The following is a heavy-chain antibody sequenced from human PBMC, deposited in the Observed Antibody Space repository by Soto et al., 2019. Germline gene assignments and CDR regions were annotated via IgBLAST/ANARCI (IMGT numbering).Heavy chain of an antibody. J-gene: IGHJ4*02. CDR3: AKDTLEYSSSSAIDY. V-gene: IGHV3-30*18. Sequence: SLRLSCAASGFSFSIYGMHWVRQAPGKGLEWVAVISYDGSNKYYADSVKGRFTISRDNSKNTLYVQMNSLRVEDTAVYYCAKDTLEYSSSSAIDYWGQGTLVTVSS. D-gene: IGHD6-6*01. CDR1: GFSFSIYG. CDR2: ISYDGSNK.